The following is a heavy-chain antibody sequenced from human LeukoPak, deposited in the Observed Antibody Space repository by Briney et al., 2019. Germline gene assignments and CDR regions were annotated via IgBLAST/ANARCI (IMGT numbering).Heavy chain of an antibody. J-gene: IGHJ3*02. CDR1: GFTFDDYA. CDR3: AKSGGSGSYRSAFDI. V-gene: IGHV3-9*03. Sequence: SLRLSCAASGFTFDDYAMHWVRQAPGKGLEWVSGISWNSGSIGYADSVKGRFTISRDNAKNSLYLQMNSLRAEDMALYYCAKSGGSGSYRSAFDIWGQGTMVTVSS. CDR2: ISWNSGSI. D-gene: IGHD1-26*01.